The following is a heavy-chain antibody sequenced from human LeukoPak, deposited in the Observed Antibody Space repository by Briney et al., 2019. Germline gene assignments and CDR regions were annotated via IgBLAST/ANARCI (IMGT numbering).Heavy chain of an antibody. Sequence: GGSLRLSCAASGFTFSNYGMHWVRQAPGKGLEWVTFIRYDGRNKYYVDSVKGRFSISRDNSKNTLYLQMNSLRVEDTAVYYCANKESSGWPYYYYYMDVWGKGTTVTIS. J-gene: IGHJ6*03. CDR3: ANKESSGWPYYYYYMDV. V-gene: IGHV3-30*02. CDR2: IRYDGRNK. CDR1: GFTFSNYG. D-gene: IGHD6-19*01.